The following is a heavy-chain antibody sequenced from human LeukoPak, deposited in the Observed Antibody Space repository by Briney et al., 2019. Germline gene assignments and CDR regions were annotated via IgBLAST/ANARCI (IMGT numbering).Heavy chain of an antibody. CDR2: INHSGST. CDR1: GGSVSSGAYY. CDR3: ASGEYYYGSGIAYYFDY. V-gene: IGHV4-61*08. D-gene: IGHD3-10*01. J-gene: IGHJ4*02. Sequence: PSETLSLTCTVSGGSVSSGAYYWSWIRQPPGKGLEWIGEINHSGSTNYNPSLKSRVTISVDTSKNQFSLKLSSVTAADTAVYYCASGEYYYGSGIAYYFDYWGQGTLVTVSS.